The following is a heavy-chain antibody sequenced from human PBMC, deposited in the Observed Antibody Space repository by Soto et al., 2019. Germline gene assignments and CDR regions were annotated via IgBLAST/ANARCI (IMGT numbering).Heavy chain of an antibody. CDR3: VKGRPVPAALEEDYYYGMDV. V-gene: IGHV3-64D*06. Sequence: HPGGSLRLSCSASGFTFSSYAMHWVRQAPGKGLEYVSAISSNGGSTYYADSVKGRFTISRDKSKNTLYLQMSSLRAEDTAVYYCVKGRPVPAALEEDYYYGMDVWGQGTTVTVSS. CDR1: GFTFSSYA. D-gene: IGHD2-2*01. CDR2: ISSNGGST. J-gene: IGHJ6*02.